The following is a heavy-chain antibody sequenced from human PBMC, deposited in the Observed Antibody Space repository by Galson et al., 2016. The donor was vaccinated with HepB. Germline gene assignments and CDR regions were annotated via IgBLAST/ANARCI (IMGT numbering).Heavy chain of an antibody. CDR3: TKDPQLYVTRGVWDN. J-gene: IGHJ4*02. CDR1: GFTFSHYG. Sequence: SLRLSCAASGFTFSHYGMYWVRQAPGKGLEWVAVISYDGSNKDYTESVKGRFTISRDNSKNTLSLQMNSLRPEDTAVYYCTKDPQLYVTRGVWDNWGQGALVTVSS. V-gene: IGHV3-30*18. CDR2: ISYDGSNK. D-gene: IGHD3-10*01.